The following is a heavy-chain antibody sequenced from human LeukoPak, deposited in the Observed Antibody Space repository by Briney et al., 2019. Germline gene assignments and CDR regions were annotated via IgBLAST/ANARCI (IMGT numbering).Heavy chain of an antibody. J-gene: IGHJ4*02. CDR1: GFAFSGYA. Sequence: EPGGSLRLSCAASGFAFSGYAMHWVRQAPGKGLQWVAVTSHDGSNKYYADSVKGRFTISRDNSKNTLYLQMNSLRAKDTAVYYCALISIAVAGSFDHWGQGTLVTVSS. D-gene: IGHD6-19*01. V-gene: IGHV3-30*04. CDR2: TSHDGSNK. CDR3: ALISIAVAGSFDH.